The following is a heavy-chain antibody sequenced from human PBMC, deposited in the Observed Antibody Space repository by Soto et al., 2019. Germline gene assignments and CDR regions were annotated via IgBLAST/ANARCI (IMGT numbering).Heavy chain of an antibody. CDR2: TYYRSKWYN. V-gene: IGHV6-1*01. Sequence: SQTLSLTCAISGDSVSGNSAAWNGVRQSPSRGLEWLGRTYYRSKWYNDYAVSVKSRITINPDTSKNQFSLQLNSVTPEDTAVYYCARKIAAVGYYGMDVWGQGTTVTVSS. D-gene: IGHD6-13*01. CDR3: ARKIAAVGYYGMDV. CDR1: GDSVSGNSAA. J-gene: IGHJ6*02.